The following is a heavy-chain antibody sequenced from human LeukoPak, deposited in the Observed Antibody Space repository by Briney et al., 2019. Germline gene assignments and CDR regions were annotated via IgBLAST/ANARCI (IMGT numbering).Heavy chain of an antibody. J-gene: IGHJ4*02. CDR2: IYDSGST. D-gene: IGHD2/OR15-2a*01. CDR1: GGSISGYY. V-gene: IGHV4-59*08. Sequence: SETLSLTCAVSGGSISGYYWSWIRQPPGKGLEWIGYIYDSGSTNYNPSLKSRVTISVDTSKNQFSLNLSSVTAADTAVYYCARHDRIIASPLVWGQGILVTVSS. CDR3: ARHDRIIASPLV.